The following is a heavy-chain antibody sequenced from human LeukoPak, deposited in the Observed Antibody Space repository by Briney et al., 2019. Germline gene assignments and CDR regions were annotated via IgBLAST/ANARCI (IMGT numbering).Heavy chain of an antibody. Sequence: SETLSLTCTVSGGSISSYFWSWIRQPPGKGLEWIGYIYYSGSTNYNPSLKSRVTISVDTSKNQFSLKLSSVTAADTAVYYCAREGAVLSTGRNVFDIWGQGTMVTVSS. CDR3: AREGAVLSTGRNVFDI. V-gene: IGHV4-59*01. D-gene: IGHD3-9*01. J-gene: IGHJ3*02. CDR1: GGSISSYF. CDR2: IYYSGST.